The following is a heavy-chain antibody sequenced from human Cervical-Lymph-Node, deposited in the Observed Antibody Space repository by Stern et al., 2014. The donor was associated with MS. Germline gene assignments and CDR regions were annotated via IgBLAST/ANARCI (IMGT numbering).Heavy chain of an antibody. Sequence: VQLVQSGGGIVQPGGSLMISCVASGFTFRTYWMHWVRQGPGKGLEWVSRINGDGTVSTYADSVRGLFTISRNNANNTMSLQLDNLRVEDTAIYYCASAYRASWGQGTLVTVST. CDR3: ASAYRAS. V-gene: IGHV3-74*02. D-gene: IGHD1-1*01. CDR2: INGDGTVS. CDR1: GFTFRTYW. J-gene: IGHJ4*02.